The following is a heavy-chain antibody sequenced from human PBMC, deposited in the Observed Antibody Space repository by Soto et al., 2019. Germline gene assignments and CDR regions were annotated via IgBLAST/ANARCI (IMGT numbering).Heavy chain of an antibody. J-gene: IGHJ4*02. CDR1: GGSISSSSYY. V-gene: IGHV4-39*01. D-gene: IGHD6-19*01. CDR3: AIPGIAVAGSFDY. Sequence: SETLSLTCTVSGGSISSSSYYWGWIRQPPGKGLEWIGSIYYSGSTYYNPSLKSRVTISVDTSKNQFSLKLSSVTAADTAVYYCAIPGIAVAGSFDYWGQGTLVTVSS. CDR2: IYYSGST.